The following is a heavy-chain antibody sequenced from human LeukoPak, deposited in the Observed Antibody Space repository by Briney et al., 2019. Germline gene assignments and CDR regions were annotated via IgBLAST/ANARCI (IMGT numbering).Heavy chain of an antibody. D-gene: IGHD3-10*02. J-gene: IGHJ4*02. CDR1: GFTFSSYG. Sequence: PGGSLRLSCAASGFTFSSYGMHWVRQDPGKGLEWVAVISYDGSNKYYADSVKGRFTISRDNSKNTLYLQMNSLRAEDAAVYYCAKDLMLRPYYFDYWGQGTLVTVSS. CDR3: AKDLMLRPYYFDY. CDR2: ISYDGSNK. V-gene: IGHV3-30*18.